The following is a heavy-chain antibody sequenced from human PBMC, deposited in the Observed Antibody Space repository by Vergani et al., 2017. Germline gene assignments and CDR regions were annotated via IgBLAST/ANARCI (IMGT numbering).Heavy chain of an antibody. Sequence: QVQLVQSGAEVKKPGSSVKVSCKASGGTFSRYAISWVRPAPGQGLEWMGRIIPIFGTANYAQKFQGRVTITADESATTVYMELSSLRSEDTAVYYCASPRTAENLPKPLYYFYGLDVWGQGTTVTVSS. CDR3: ASPRTAENLPKPLYYFYGLDV. CDR1: GGTFSRYA. CDR2: IIPIFGTA. D-gene: IGHD7-27*01. J-gene: IGHJ6*02. V-gene: IGHV1-69*13.